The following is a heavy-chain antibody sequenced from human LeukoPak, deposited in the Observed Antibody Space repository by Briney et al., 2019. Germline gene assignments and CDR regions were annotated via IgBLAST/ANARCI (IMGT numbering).Heavy chain of an antibody. CDR2: MKVNSGNR. V-gene: IGHV1-8*01. CDR1: GYTFTNYD. J-gene: IGHJ5*02. Sequence: ASVKVSCKASGYTFTNYDISWVRQATGQGLEWMGCMKVNSGNRGYAQKFQGRVTMTRNTSISTAYKERSSLRSEDTALYYCARDIAGATKGGWFDTWGQGTPVTVSS. D-gene: IGHD1-26*01. CDR3: ARDIAGATKGGWFDT.